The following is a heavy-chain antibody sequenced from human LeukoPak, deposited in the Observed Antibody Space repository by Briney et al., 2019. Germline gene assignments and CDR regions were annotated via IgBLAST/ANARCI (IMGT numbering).Heavy chain of an antibody. D-gene: IGHD1-14*01. CDR2: IYTSGST. CDR1: GGSISSYY. J-gene: IGHJ3*02. Sequence: SETLSLTCTVSGGSISSYYWSWIRQPPGKGLEWIGRIYTSGSTNYNPSLKSRVTMSVDTSKDQFSLKLSSVTAADTAVYYCARDPDGPDAFDIWGQGTMVTVSS. V-gene: IGHV4-4*07. CDR3: ARDPDGPDAFDI.